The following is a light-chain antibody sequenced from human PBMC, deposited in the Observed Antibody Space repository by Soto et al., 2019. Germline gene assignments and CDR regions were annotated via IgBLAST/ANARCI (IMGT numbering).Light chain of an antibody. Sequence: LTQPASVSGSLGQSITISCTGTSSDIGGYKYVSWYQQHPGKAPKLIIFEVSNRPSGVSDRFSGSNSGNTASLTVSGLQAEDEADYYCTSYSRYRVLVFGGGTKVTVL. CDR2: EVS. J-gene: IGLJ3*02. V-gene: IGLV2-14*01. CDR3: TSYSRYRVLV. CDR1: SSDIGGYKY.